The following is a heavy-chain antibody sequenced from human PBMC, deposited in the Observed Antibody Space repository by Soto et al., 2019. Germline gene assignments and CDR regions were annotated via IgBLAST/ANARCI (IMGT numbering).Heavy chain of an antibody. D-gene: IGHD4-17*01. Sequence: QVQLVESGGGVVQPGRSLRLSCAASGFTFSSYGMHWVRQAPGKGLEWVAVISYDGSNKYYADSVKGRFTISRDNSKNTLYLQMNSLRAEDTAVYYCAKDWDYGYYFDYWGQGTLVTVSS. CDR1: GFTFSSYG. CDR2: ISYDGSNK. J-gene: IGHJ4*02. CDR3: AKDWDYGYYFDY. V-gene: IGHV3-30*18.